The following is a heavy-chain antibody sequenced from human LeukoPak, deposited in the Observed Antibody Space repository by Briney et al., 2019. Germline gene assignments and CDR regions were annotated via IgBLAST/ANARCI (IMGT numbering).Heavy chain of an antibody. CDR2: IYPGDSDT. CDR1: GYSFTSYW. V-gene: IGHV5-51*01. J-gene: IGHJ4*02. Sequence: GESLKISCKGSGYSFTSYWIGWVRQMPGKGLEWMGIIYPGDSDTRYSPSFQGQVTISADKSISTAYLQWSSPKASDTAMYYCASGRRGAVAGTGELFDYWGQGTLVTVSS. CDR3: ASGRRGAVAGTGELFDY. D-gene: IGHD6-19*01.